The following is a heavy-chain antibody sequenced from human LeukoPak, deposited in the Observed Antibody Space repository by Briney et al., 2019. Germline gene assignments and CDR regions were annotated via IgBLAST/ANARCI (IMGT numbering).Heavy chain of an antibody. D-gene: IGHD3-3*01. V-gene: IGHV3-9*01. CDR1: GFTFDDYA. CDR3: AKDINYDFWSGYDAMDV. Sequence: GGSLRLSCAASGFTFDDYAMHWVRQAPGEGLEWVSGISWNSGSIGYADSVKGRFTISRDNAKNSLYLQMNSLRAEDTALYYCAKDINYDFWSGYDAMDVWGKGTTVTVSS. CDR2: ISWNSGSI. J-gene: IGHJ6*03.